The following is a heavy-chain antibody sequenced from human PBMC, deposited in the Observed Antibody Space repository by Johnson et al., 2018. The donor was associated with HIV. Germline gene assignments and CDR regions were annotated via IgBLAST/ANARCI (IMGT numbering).Heavy chain of an antibody. CDR2: ISYDGSNK. V-gene: IGHV3-30-3*01. J-gene: IGHJ3*02. CDR3: AGAPTSYNFWSGTSGAFDI. CDR1: GFTFSSYA. D-gene: IGHD3-3*01. Sequence: RLSCAASGFTFSSYAMHWVRQAPGKGLAWVAVISYDGSNKYYADSVQGRFTISRDNSKNTLYLQMNSLRAEDTAVYYCAGAPTSYNFWSGTSGAFDIWGQGTMVTVSS.